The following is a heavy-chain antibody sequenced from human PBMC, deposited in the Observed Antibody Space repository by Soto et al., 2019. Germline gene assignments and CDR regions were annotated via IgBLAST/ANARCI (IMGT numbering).Heavy chain of an antibody. CDR1: GYTFTSYA. J-gene: IGHJ6*02. Sequence: GASVKVSCKASGYTFTSYAMHWVRQAPGQRLEWMGWINAGNGNTKYSQKFQGRVTITRDTSASTAHMELSSLRSEDTAVYYCASSAAGNYYYYYGMDVWGQGTTVTVSS. CDR2: INAGNGNT. CDR3: ASSAAGNYYYYYGMDV. D-gene: IGHD6-13*01. V-gene: IGHV1-3*01.